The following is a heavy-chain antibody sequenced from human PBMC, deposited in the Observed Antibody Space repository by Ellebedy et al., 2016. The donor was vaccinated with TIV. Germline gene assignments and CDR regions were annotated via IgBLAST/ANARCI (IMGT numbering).Heavy chain of an antibody. J-gene: IGHJ4*02. Sequence: GESLKISCAASGFTFSQYAMHWVRQAPGKGLEWVALIPGDGNGEQYADAVKGRFTISRDNSINTLYLQMNSLRPEDTAMYYCARALSSRWYAAYWGQGTLVTVSS. CDR2: IPGDGNGE. CDR3: ARALSSRWYAAY. D-gene: IGHD6-13*01. CDR1: GFTFSQYA. V-gene: IGHV3-30-3*01.